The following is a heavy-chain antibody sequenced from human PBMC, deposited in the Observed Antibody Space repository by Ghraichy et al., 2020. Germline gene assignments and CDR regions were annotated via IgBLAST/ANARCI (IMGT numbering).Heavy chain of an antibody. V-gene: IGHV5-51*01. Sequence: GESLNISCKGSGYSFTSYWIGWVRQMPGKGLEWMGIIYPGDSDTRYSPSFQGQVTISADKSISTAYLQWSSLKASDTAMYYCARLEQDYVWGSYRSFDYWGQGTLVTVSS. CDR1: GYSFTSYW. D-gene: IGHD3-16*02. J-gene: IGHJ4*02. CDR3: ARLEQDYVWGSYRSFDY. CDR2: IYPGDSDT.